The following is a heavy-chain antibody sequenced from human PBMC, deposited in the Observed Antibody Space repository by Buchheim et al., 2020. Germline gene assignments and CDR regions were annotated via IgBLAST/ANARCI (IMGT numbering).Heavy chain of an antibody. V-gene: IGHV3-48*02. D-gene: IGHD3-10*01. CDR3: ARGKAVYDSGSYSYYYGMDV. CDR1: GFTFSSYS. Sequence: EVQLVESGGGLVQPGGSLRLSCAASGFTFSSYSMNWVRQAPGKGLEWVSYISSSSSTIYYADSVKGRFTISRDNAQHSLYLPMNSLRDEDTAVYYCARGKAVYDSGSYSYYYGMDVWGQGTT. J-gene: IGHJ6*02. CDR2: ISSSSSTI.